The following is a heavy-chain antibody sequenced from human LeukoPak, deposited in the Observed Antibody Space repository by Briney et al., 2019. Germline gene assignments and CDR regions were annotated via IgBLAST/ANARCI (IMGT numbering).Heavy chain of an antibody. CDR1: DAYISSYY. CDR3: ARGPLGSFRS. Sequence: PSETLSLTCTVTDAYISSYYWSWIRQPPGKGLEWIGHIYYSGSTNYSPSLKGRVTISVDPSKNQFSLKLSSMTAADSAVYYCARGPLGSFRSWGQGTLVTVSS. V-gene: IGHV4-59*01. J-gene: IGHJ4*02. CDR2: IYYSGST. D-gene: IGHD3-10*01.